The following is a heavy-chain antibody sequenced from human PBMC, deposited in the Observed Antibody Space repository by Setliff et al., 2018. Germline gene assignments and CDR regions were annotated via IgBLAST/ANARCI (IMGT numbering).Heavy chain of an antibody. J-gene: IGHJ4*02. CDR1: GGSISSTSYY. V-gene: IGHV4-39*07. Sequence: SETLSLTCTVSGGSISSTSYYWDWIRQPPGKGLEWIASIYYTGSTSYNPSLKSRVTMSVDKSKNQFSLKLNSVTAADTAVYYCARSYSNSLEYWGQGTLVTVSS. CDR2: IYYTGST. D-gene: IGHD4-4*01. CDR3: ARSYSNSLEY.